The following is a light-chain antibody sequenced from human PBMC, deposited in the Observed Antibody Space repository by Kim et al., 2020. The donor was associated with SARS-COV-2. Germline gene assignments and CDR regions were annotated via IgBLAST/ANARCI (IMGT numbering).Light chain of an antibody. J-gene: IGLJ3*02. CDR1: SLRSYS. CDR3: SSRDSSIKYWM. Sequence: SSELTQDPAVSVALGQTVRITCQGDSLRSYSGNWYQQKSGQAPRLVMYGENNRPSGIPDRFSGSSSGDTSSLIITGAQAEDEADYYCSSRDSSIKYWMFAGGTKVTVL. CDR2: GEN. V-gene: IGLV3-19*01.